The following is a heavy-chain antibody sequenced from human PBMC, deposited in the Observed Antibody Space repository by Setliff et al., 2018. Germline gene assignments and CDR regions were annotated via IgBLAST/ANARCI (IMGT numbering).Heavy chain of an antibody. CDR3: VRGLSDRVNWFAFDY. CDR1: GFTFNSYS. D-gene: IGHD1-1*01. J-gene: IGHJ4*02. Sequence: GGSLRFSCAASGFTFNSYSINWVRQAPGKGLEWVSSISSTGSYKPYADSVRGRFTISRDNAKNSVDLQMSSLRPEDTAIYFCVRGLSDRVNWFAFDYWGQGTLVTVSS. CDR2: ISSTGSYK. V-gene: IGHV3-21*06.